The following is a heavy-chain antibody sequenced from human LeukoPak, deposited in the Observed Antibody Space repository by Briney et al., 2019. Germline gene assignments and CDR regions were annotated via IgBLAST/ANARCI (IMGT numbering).Heavy chain of an antibody. Sequence: GESLKISCKGSGYSLTSYWIGWVRQMPGKGMEWMGVIYPGDLRVRYNPSFQGQVTISIDKSINTAYLQWVSLRASDSAMYYCACRDLTSTWSFPWGQGTLVTVSS. J-gene: IGHJ5*02. CDR2: IYPGDLRV. D-gene: IGHD6-13*01. CDR1: GYSLTSYW. CDR3: ACRDLTSTWSFP. V-gene: IGHV5-51*01.